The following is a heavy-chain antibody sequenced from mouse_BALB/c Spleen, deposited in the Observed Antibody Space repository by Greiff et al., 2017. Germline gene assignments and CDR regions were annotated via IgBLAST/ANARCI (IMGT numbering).Heavy chain of an antibody. CDR2: ISDGGSYT. CDR3: ARDYDGLAD. Sequence: EVQGVESGGGLVKPGGSLKLSCAASGFTFSDYYMYWVRQTPEKRLEWVATISDGGSYTYYPDSVKGRFTISRDNAKNNLYLQMSSLKSEDTAMYYCARDYDGLADWGQGTLVTVSA. V-gene: IGHV5-4*02. CDR1: GFTFSDYY. J-gene: IGHJ3*01. D-gene: IGHD2-12*01.